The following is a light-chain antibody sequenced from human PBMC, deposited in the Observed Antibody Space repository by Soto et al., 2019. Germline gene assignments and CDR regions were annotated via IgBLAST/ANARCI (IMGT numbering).Light chain of an antibody. Sequence: QSALTQPVSVSGSPGQPITISCTGTSSGVGSYNLVSWYQQHPGKAPKLIIYEGSKRPSGVSNRFSASKSGNAASLTISGLQAEDEADYYCNSYTRFSTYVFGTGTKLTVL. CDR2: EGS. V-gene: IGLV2-14*02. CDR1: SSGVGSYNL. CDR3: NSYTRFSTYV. J-gene: IGLJ1*01.